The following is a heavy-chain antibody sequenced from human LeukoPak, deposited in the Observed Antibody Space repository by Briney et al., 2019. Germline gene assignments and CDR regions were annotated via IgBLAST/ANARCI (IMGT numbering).Heavy chain of an antibody. CDR2: INPNSGCT. CDR1: GCTFTGHY. J-gene: IGHJ3*02. D-gene: IGHD2/OR15-2a*01. Sequence: ASVKVSCQDSGCTFTGHYMHWVRQAPAQALEWMGWINPNSGCTNNAQKFQGRVTMTWDTSISTAYMELSRLRSDDTAVYYCARDSGIYLDAFDIWGQGTMVTVSS. CDR3: ARDSGIYLDAFDI. V-gene: IGHV1-2*02.